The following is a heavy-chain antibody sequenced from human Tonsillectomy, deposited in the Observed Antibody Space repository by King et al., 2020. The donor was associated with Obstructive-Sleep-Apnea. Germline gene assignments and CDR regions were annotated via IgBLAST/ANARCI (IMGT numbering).Heavy chain of an antibody. CDR1: GFTFDDYA. Sequence: VQLVESGGGLVQPGRSLRLSCAASGFTFDDYAMHWVRQAPGKGLEWVSGISWNSGSIGYADSVKGRFTISRDNAKNSLYLQMNSLRAEDTALYYRAKDMRAVAGPFDYWGQGTLVTVSS. V-gene: IGHV3-9*01. J-gene: IGHJ4*02. D-gene: IGHD6-19*01. CDR2: ISWNSGSI. CDR3: AKDMRAVAGPFDY.